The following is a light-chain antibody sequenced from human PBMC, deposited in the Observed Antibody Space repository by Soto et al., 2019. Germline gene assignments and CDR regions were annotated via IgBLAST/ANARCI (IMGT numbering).Light chain of an antibody. CDR3: GTWDSSLSAEI. J-gene: IGLJ2*01. Sequence: QSVLTQPPSVSAAPGQMVTISCSGSSSNIGINYVSWYRQLPGTAPKLLIYDNNKRPSGIPDRFSGSKSGTSATLGITGLQTGDEADYYCGTWDSSLSAEIFGGGTKLTVL. V-gene: IGLV1-51*01. CDR1: SSNIGINY. CDR2: DNN.